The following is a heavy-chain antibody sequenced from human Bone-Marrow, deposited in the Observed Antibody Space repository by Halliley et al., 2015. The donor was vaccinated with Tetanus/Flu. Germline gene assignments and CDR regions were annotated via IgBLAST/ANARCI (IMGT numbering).Heavy chain of an antibody. CDR3: AREGWNDVGFDY. D-gene: IGHD1-1*01. J-gene: IGHJ4*02. Sequence: VWVSRINTDGRGTSYADSVKGRFTISRDNAENTLYLQMNSLRAEDTAVYYCAREGWNDVGFDYWGQGARVSVSS. CDR2: INTDGRGT. V-gene: IGHV3-74*01.